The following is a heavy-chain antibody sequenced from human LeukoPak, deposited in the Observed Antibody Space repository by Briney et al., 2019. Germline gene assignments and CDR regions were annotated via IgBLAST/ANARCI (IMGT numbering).Heavy chain of an antibody. CDR3: ARTRDGPFAY. CDR1: GFTFSSYE. J-gene: IGHJ4*02. Sequence: GGSLRLSCAASGFTFSSYEMNWVRQAPGKGLEWLSHISNSGSSIQYADFVKGRFTISRDNAKNSLYLQMNSLRVEDTAVYYCARTRDGPFAYWGQGTLVTVSS. D-gene: IGHD5-24*01. V-gene: IGHV3-48*03. CDR2: ISNSGSSI.